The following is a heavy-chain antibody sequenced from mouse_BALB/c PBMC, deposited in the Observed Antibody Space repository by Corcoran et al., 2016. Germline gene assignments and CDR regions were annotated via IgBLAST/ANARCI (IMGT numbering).Heavy chain of an antibody. CDR2: INTYTGEP. D-gene: IGHD3-1*01. CDR3: ARGSSGYDY. CDR1: GYTFPNYG. Sequence: QIQLVQTGPELKKPGETVKSSCKASGYTFPNYGMNCVKQAPGKGLKWMGWINTYTGEPTYADDFKGRFAFSLETSASTAYLQINNLKNEDMATYFCARGSSGYDYWGQGTTLTVS. J-gene: IGHJ2*01. V-gene: IGHV9-1*02.